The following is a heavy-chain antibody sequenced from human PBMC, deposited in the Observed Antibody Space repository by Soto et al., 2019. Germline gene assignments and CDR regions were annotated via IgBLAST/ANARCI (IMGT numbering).Heavy chain of an antibody. CDR3: AREVFGPGTGWFDP. CDR1: GGSINSGGYY. Sequence: QVRLQESGPGLVKPSQTLSLTCSVSGGSINSGGYYWSWIRQHPGKVLEYLGYIYYRGSTYYNPSLKSRLTTSLDTSKNQFSLKLTSVTAADTAVYYCAREVFGPGTGWFDPWGQGTLVTVSS. D-gene: IGHD3-10*01. CDR2: IYYRGST. J-gene: IGHJ5*02. V-gene: IGHV4-31*03.